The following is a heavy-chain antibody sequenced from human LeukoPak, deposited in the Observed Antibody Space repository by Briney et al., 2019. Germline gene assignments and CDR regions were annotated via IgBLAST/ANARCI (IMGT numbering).Heavy chain of an antibody. D-gene: IGHD2/OR15-2a*01. CDR3: ARHPFSSPFDY. V-gene: IGHV4-59*08. CDR2: ISSSGSS. J-gene: IGHJ4*02. Sequence: SETLSLTCTVSGGSINNLFWSWIRQSPGKGLEWIGFISSSGSSEYNPSLKSRATISLDTSKNQFSLKLTSVTAADTAVYFCARHPFSSPFDYWGQGTLVTVSS. CDR1: GGSINNLF.